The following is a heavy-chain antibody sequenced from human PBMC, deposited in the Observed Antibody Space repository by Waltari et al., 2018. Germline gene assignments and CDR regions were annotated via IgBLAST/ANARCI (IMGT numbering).Heavy chain of an antibody. J-gene: IGHJ4*02. CDR3: AKVXGDY. CDR1: GFTFXSYA. V-gene: IGHV3-23*01. Sequence: EVQLLESGXXXVQXGXSXRLSCAASGFTFXSYAMSWVRQAPGKGLEWVSAIGGSGGSTYYADSVKGRXXIXRDNAKNTLXXQMNSLRXEDTAVYYXAKVXGDYWGQGTLVXXSX. CDR2: IGGSGGST.